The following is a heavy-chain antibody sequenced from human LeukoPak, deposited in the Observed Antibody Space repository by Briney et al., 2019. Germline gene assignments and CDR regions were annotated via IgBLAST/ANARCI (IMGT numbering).Heavy chain of an antibody. Sequence: KPSETLSLTCAVCGGSFSGYYWSWIRQPPGKGLEWIGEINHSGSTNYNPSLKSRVTISVDTSKNQFSLKLSSVTAADTAVYYCARQSYSYGFEDYWGQGTLVTVSS. V-gene: IGHV4-34*01. D-gene: IGHD5-18*01. CDR2: INHSGST. CDR1: GGSFSGYY. J-gene: IGHJ4*02. CDR3: ARQSYSYGFEDY.